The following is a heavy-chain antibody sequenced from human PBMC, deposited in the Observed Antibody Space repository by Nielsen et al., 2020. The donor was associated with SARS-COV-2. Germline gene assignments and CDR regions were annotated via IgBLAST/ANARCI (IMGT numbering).Heavy chain of an antibody. CDR1: GGSISSYY. J-gene: IGHJ6*02. V-gene: IGHV4-59*08. CDR2: IYYSGST. CDR3: ARRRDVTTYYYCYGMDV. Sequence: SETLSLTCTVSGGSISSYYWSWIRQPPGKGLEWIGYIYYSGSTNYNPSLKSRVTISVDTSKNQSSLKLSSVTAADTAVYYCARRRDVTTYYYCYGMDVWGQGTTVTVSS. D-gene: IGHD1-1*01.